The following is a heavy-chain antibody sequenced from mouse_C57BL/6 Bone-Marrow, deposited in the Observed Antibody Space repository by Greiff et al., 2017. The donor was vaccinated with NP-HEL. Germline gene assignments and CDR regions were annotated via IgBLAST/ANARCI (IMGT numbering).Heavy chain of an antibody. V-gene: IGHV1-18*01. CDR3: ARSSGTGFAY. J-gene: IGHJ3*01. D-gene: IGHD4-1*01. CDR2: INPNNGGT. Sequence: VQLKESGPELVKPGASVKIPCKASGYTFTDYNMDWVKQSHGKSLEWIGDINPNNGGTIYNQKFKGKATLTVDKSSSTAYMELRSLTSEDTAVYYCARSSGTGFAYWGQGTLVTVSA. CDR1: GYTFTDYN.